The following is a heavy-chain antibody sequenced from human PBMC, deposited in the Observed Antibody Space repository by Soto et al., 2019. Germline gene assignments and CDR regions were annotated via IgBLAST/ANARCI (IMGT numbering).Heavy chain of an antibody. CDR1: GFFCSSYD. Sequence: VGSLRLSCAASGFFCSSYDMSWVRQAPGKGLEWVSTILVGGSTYYADSVKGRFTISRDSSKNTLYPQMNSLSAGDTAVYYCAKATATGGGAFDICGQGTMVTVSS. D-gene: IGHD2-8*02. CDR2: ILVGGST. J-gene: IGHJ3*02. CDR3: AKATATGGGAFDI. V-gene: IGHV3-23*01.